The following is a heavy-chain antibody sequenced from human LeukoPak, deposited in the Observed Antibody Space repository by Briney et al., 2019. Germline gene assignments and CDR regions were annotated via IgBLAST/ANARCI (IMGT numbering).Heavy chain of an antibody. Sequence: HTGGSLRLSCAASGFTFSSYDMNWVRQAPGKGLEWVSYIGTSAASITYADSVKGRFTISRDNAKNSLYLQMNSLRAEDTAVYYCAREGPNWNDDPFDYWGQGTLVTVSS. D-gene: IGHD1-1*01. CDR1: GFTFSSYD. CDR2: IGTSAASI. J-gene: IGHJ4*02. V-gene: IGHV3-48*03. CDR3: AREGPNWNDDPFDY.